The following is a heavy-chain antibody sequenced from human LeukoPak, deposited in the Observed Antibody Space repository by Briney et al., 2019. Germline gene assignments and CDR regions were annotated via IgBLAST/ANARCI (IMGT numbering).Heavy chain of an antibody. Sequence: GGSLRLSCAASGFTFSSYSMNWVRQAPGKGLEWVSSISSSSSYIYYADSVKGRFTISRDNAKNSLYLQMNSLRAGDTAVYYCAREGTYGDYGIYYYYMDVWGKGTTVTVSS. J-gene: IGHJ6*03. CDR2: ISSSSSYI. D-gene: IGHD4-17*01. CDR1: GFTFSSYS. V-gene: IGHV3-21*01. CDR3: AREGTYGDYGIYYYYMDV.